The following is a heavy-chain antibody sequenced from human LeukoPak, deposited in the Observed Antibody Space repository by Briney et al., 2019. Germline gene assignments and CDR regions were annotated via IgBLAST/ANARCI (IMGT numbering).Heavy chain of an antibody. J-gene: IGHJ4*02. CDR3: ARLVVIRFGGVIPRGLLFDY. D-gene: IGHD3-16*02. Sequence: SETLSLTCAVYGGSFSGYYWSWIRQPPGKGLEWIGEINHSGSTNYNPSLKSRVTISVDTSKNQFSLKLSSVTAADTAVYYCARLVVIRFGGVIPRGLLFDYWGQGTLVTVSS. CDR2: INHSGST. CDR1: GGSFSGYY. V-gene: IGHV4-34*01.